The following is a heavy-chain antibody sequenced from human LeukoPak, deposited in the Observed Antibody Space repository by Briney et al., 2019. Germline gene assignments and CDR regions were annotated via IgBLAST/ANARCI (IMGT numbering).Heavy chain of an antibody. D-gene: IGHD3-9*01. Sequence: GGSLRLSCAASGFTFSSYAMSWVRQAPGKGLEWVSAISGSGGSTYYADSVKGRLTISSDNSKNTLYLQMNSLRAEDTAVYYCAKVDWLSTELWFDPWGQGTLVTVSS. CDR2: ISGSGGST. CDR1: GFTFSSYA. V-gene: IGHV3-23*01. CDR3: AKVDWLSTELWFDP. J-gene: IGHJ5*02.